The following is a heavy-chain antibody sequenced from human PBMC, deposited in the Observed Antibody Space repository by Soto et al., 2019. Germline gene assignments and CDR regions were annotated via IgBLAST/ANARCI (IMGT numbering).Heavy chain of an antibody. V-gene: IGHV1-69*06. CDR2: VLPISGST. Sequence: QVQLVQSGAEVRKPGSSVKVSCKTSGGLISKYSFNWVRQAPGQGLEWMGGVLPISGSTDYAQKFQGRLTITADRSTSTVYMELSRLRSDDTANYYCATIRVRGGPLRFEDGGQGRLSSDSS. J-gene: IGHJ4*01. CDR3: ATIRVRGGPLRFED. D-gene: IGHD5-12*01. CDR1: GGLISKYS.